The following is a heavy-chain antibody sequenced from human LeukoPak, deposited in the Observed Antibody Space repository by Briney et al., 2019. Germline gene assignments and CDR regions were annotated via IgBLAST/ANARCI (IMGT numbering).Heavy chain of an antibody. CDR2: IKQDGSEK. V-gene: IGHV3-7*01. Sequence: GGSLRLSCAASGFTFSSYWMSWVRQAPGKGLEWVANIKQDGSEKYYMDSVKGRFTISRDNAKNSLYLQMNSLRAEDTAVYYCARDPYSGNYGAYYYYYMDVWGKGTTVTISS. CDR1: GFTFSSYW. J-gene: IGHJ6*03. D-gene: IGHD1-26*01. CDR3: ARDPYSGNYGAYYYYYMDV.